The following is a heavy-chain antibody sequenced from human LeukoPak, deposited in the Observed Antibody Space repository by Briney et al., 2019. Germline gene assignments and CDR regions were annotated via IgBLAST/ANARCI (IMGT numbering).Heavy chain of an antibody. CDR2: INANSGGT. D-gene: IGHD5-24*01. Sequence: ASVKVSCKASGYTFSGYYMHWVRQAPGQGLEWMGWINANSGGTNYAQKFQGRVTMTRDTSISTAYMELSRLRSDDTAVYYCARVDHGDAFDIWGQGTMVTVSS. V-gene: IGHV1-2*02. CDR1: GYTFSGYY. J-gene: IGHJ3*02. CDR3: ARVDHGDAFDI.